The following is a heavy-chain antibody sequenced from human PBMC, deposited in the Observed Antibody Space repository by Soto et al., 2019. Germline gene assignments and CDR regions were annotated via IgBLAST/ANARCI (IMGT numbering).Heavy chain of an antibody. Sequence: PSETLSLTCTVSGGSISSGGYYWSWIRQHPGKGLEWIGYIYYSGSTYYNPSLKSRVTISVDTSKNQFSLKLSSVTAADTAVYYCARFRPYDYVWGSYRYTRGAFDIWGQGTMVTVSS. D-gene: IGHD3-16*02. CDR3: ARFRPYDYVWGSYRYTRGAFDI. CDR2: IYYSGST. V-gene: IGHV4-31*03. J-gene: IGHJ3*02. CDR1: GGSISSGGYY.